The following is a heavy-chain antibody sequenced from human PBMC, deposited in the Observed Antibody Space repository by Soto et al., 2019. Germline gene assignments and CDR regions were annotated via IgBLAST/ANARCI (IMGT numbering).Heavy chain of an antibody. CDR2: IIPIFGTA. D-gene: IGHD6-13*01. J-gene: IGHJ6*02. CDR1: GGTFSSYA. CDR3: ARGEVKIAARNDYYYYCMDV. Sequence: GASVKVSCKASGGTFSSYAISWVRQAPGQGLEWMGGIIPIFGTANYAQKFQGRVTITADESTSTAYMELSSLRSEDTAVYYCARGEVKIAARNDYYYYCMDVRGQRTTVTVCS. V-gene: IGHV1-69*13.